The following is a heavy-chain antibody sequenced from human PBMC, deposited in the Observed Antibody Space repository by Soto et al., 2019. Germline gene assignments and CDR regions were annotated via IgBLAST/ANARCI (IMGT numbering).Heavy chain of an antibody. V-gene: IGHV4-34*01. Sequence: SETLSLTCAVYGGSSSGYYWSWIRQPPGKGLEWIGEINHSGSTNYNPSLKSRVTISVDTSKNQFSLKLSSVTAADTAVYYCARRGGRIAVAGYYYGMDVWGQGTTVTVSS. CDR1: GGSSSGYY. CDR2: INHSGST. CDR3: ARRGGRIAVAGYYYGMDV. D-gene: IGHD6-19*01. J-gene: IGHJ6*02.